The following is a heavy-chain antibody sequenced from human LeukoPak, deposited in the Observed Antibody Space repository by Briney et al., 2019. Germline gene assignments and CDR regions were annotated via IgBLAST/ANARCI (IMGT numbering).Heavy chain of an antibody. Sequence: ASVKVSCKASGYTFTDYYINWVRQAPGQGLEWIGWINPNSGDTNYAQKFQDRVTMTRDTSISTAYIELNLLRSDDTAVFYCAIPGAAREGNGNDYWGQGTLVTVSS. CDR2: INPNSGDT. J-gene: IGHJ4*02. CDR3: AIPGAAREGNGNDY. V-gene: IGHV1-2*02. D-gene: IGHD6-6*01. CDR1: GYTFTDYY.